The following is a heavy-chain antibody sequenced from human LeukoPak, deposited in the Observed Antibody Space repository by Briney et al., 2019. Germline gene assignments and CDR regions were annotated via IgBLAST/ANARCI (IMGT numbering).Heavy chain of an antibody. D-gene: IGHD3-22*01. V-gene: IGHV4-34*01. J-gene: IGHJ4*02. Sequence: PSETLSLTCAVYGGSFSGYYWSWIRQPPGKGLEWIGEINHSGSTNYNPSLKSRVTISVDTSKNQFSLKLSSVTAADTAVYYCARDDSSGHDDYWGQGTLVTVSS. CDR1: GGSFSGYY. CDR3: ARDDSSGHDDY. CDR2: INHSGST.